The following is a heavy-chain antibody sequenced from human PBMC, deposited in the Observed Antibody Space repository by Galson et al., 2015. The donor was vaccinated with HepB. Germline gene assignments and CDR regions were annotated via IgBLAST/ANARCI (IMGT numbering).Heavy chain of an antibody. CDR1: GFTFSSYG. Sequence: SLRLSCAASGFTFSSYGMHWVRQAPGKGLEWVAVISYDGSNKYYADSVKGRFTISRDNSKNTLYLQMNSLRAEDTAVYYCAKLTVDTAMAYYYYYYGMDVWGQGTTVTVSS. CDR3: AKLTVDTAMAYYYYYYGMDV. CDR2: ISYDGSNK. J-gene: IGHJ6*02. D-gene: IGHD5-18*01. V-gene: IGHV3-30*18.